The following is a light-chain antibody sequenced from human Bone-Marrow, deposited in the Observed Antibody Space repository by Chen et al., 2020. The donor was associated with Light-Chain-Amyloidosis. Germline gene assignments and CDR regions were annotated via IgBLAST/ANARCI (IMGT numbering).Light chain of an antibody. Sequence: QSVLTQPPSMSEAPGQRVTISCTGSRSNLGAGYDVHWYKQLPGTSPKLLIYDSDIRPSGVPDRFSASKSGTSASLSITGLQVADEADYYCQSYDTALLSLVFGGGTKLTV. CDR2: DSD. V-gene: IGLV1-40*01. J-gene: IGLJ2*01. CDR3: QSYDTALLSLV. CDR1: RSNLGAGYD.